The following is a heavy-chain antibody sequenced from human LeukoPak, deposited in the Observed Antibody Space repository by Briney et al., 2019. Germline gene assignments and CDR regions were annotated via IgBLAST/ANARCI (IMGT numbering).Heavy chain of an antibody. D-gene: IGHD4-11*01. CDR1: GYRFTSYW. CDR2: IYPGDSDT. V-gene: IGHV5-51*01. J-gene: IGHJ4*02. CDR3: ARRGVDYTNDY. Sequence: GESLKISFKGSGYRFTSYWIGWVRPMPGKGLEWMGIIYPGDSDTRYSPSFQGQVTISADKSISTAYLQWSSLKASDTAMYYCARRGVDYTNDYWGQGTLVTVSS.